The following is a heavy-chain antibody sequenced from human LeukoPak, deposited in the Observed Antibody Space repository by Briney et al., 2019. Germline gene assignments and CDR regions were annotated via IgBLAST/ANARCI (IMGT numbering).Heavy chain of an antibody. CDR1: GGSISSGGFY. D-gene: IGHD5-18*01. V-gene: IGHV4-31*03. CDR2: IYYSRTT. Sequence: PSETLSLTCTVSGGSISSGGFYWSWIRQHPGKGLEWVGYIYYSRTTYYNPSLKSRLTFSVDTSNNQFSLKLNPVTAADTALYYCARGTTDGYSYGRFDYWGQGTLVTVSS. CDR3: ARGTTDGYSYGRFDY. J-gene: IGHJ4*02.